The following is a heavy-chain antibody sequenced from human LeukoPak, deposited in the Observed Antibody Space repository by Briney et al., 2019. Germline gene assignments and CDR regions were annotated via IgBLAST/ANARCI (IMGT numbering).Heavy chain of an antibody. Sequence: GGSLRLSCAASGFSVSNNYMSWVRQAPGKGLEWVSLIYSGGDKRYAASVKGRFTISRDNSKNTLYLQMNGLRAEDTAVYYCARGNPGGEFYWGQGTLVTVSS. CDR1: GFSVSNNY. D-gene: IGHD1-14*01. V-gene: IGHV3-53*01. J-gene: IGHJ4*02. CDR2: IYSGGDK. CDR3: ARGNPGGEFY.